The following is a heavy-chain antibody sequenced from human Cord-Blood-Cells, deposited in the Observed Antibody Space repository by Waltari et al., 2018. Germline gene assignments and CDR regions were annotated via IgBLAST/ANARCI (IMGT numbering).Heavy chain of an antibody. V-gene: IGHV3-23*01. CDR1: GFTFSSYA. CDR3: AKFHSSSWFWFDY. D-gene: IGHD6-13*01. CDR2: ISGSGGST. J-gene: IGHJ4*02. Sequence: EVQLLESGGGLVQPGGSLRLSCAASGFTFSSYAMSWVRQAPGNGLEWVSAISGSGGSTYYADSVKGRFTISRDNSKNTLYLQMNSLRAEDTAVYYCAKFHSSSWFWFDYWGQGTLVTVSS.